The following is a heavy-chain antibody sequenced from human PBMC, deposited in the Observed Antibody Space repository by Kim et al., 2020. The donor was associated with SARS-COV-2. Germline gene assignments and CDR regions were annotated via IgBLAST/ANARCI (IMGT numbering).Heavy chain of an antibody. J-gene: IGHJ4*02. CDR1: GFTFSSYG. D-gene: IGHD6-19*01. CDR3: ARTGSGVVAGSGDY. Sequence: GGSLRLSCAASGFTFSSYGMHWVRQAPGKGLEWVAVISYDGSNKYYADSVKGRFTISRDNSKNTLYLQMNSLRAEDTAVYYCARTGSGVVAGSGDYWGQGTLVTVSS. CDR2: ISYDGSNK. V-gene: IGHV3-30*03.